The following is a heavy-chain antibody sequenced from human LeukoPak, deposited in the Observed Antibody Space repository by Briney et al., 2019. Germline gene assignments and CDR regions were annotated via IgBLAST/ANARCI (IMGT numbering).Heavy chain of an antibody. V-gene: IGHV3-7*03. CDR2: IKPDGTTK. CDR1: GFPFSSYS. CDR3: ARSIPYGTTWYGRSDY. J-gene: IGHJ4*02. D-gene: IGHD6-13*01. Sequence: GGSRRLSCEASGFPFSSYSMTWVRQAPGKGLEWVANIKPDGTTKFYVDSVKGRFTISRDNALNSLYLQMNSLRAEDTAIYYCARSIPYGTTWYGRSDYWGQGTLVTVSS.